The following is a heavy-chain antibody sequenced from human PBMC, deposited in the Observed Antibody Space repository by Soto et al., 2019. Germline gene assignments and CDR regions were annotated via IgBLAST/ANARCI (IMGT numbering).Heavy chain of an antibody. CDR3: AIHGGSHDLSSGYHYALDV. D-gene: IGHD3-22*01. J-gene: IGHJ6*02. CDR2: IELTDYYK. V-gene: IGHV5-10-1*01. CDR1: GYIFHNIW. Sequence: GESLKISCKGPGYIFHNIWINWVRQMPGKGLEWVGRIELTDYYKSYSTSFQGHVANSAYKSINTTYLHFSSLRTSDTAVYYCAIHGGSHDLSSGYHYALDVWGQGTTVTVSS.